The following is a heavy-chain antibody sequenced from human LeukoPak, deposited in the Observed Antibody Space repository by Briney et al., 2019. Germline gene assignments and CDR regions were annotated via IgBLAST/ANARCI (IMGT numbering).Heavy chain of an antibody. CDR1: GLTFSSYA. Sequence: GGSLRLSCAASGLTFSSYAMHWVRQAPGKGLEWVAVISFDGSNNYHGDSVKGRFTIARDNSKNTLYLQMNSLRAEDTAVYYCAKEMKPWMHFDYWGQGTLVTVSS. CDR2: ISFDGSNN. J-gene: IGHJ4*02. CDR3: AKEMKPWMHFDY. D-gene: IGHD5-12*01. V-gene: IGHV3-30*18.